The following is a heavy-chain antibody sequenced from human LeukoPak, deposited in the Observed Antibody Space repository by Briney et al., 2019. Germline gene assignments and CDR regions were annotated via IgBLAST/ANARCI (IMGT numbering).Heavy chain of an antibody. CDR1: GFTLSSYG. D-gene: IGHD6-13*01. Sequence: PGGSLRLSCAASGFTLSSYGMHWVRQAPGKGLEWVAVTSYDGRKKYYVDSVKGRFTISRDTSKNTLYLQMNSLRTEDTAIYYCARDLSSSWALDYWGQGTLVTVPS. CDR3: ARDLSSSWALDY. V-gene: IGHV3-30*03. J-gene: IGHJ4*02. CDR2: TSYDGRKK.